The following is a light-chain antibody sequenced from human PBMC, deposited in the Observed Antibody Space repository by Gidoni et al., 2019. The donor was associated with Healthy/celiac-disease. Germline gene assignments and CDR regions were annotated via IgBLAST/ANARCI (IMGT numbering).Light chain of an antibody. Sequence: DIQMTQSPSTLSASVGDRVTSTCRASQSISSWLAWYQQKPGKAPKLLIYKASSLESGVPSRFSGSGSGTEFTLTISSLQPDDFATYYCHGGSFGQXTKLEIK. CDR3: HGGS. CDR2: KAS. J-gene: IGKJ2*04. CDR1: QSISSW. V-gene: IGKV1-5*03.